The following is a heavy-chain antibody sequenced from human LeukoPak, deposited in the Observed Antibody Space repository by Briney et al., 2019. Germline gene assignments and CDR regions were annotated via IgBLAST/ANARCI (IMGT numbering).Heavy chain of an antibody. CDR3: ARKVGAGPDY. V-gene: IGHV3-30-3*01. D-gene: IGHD1-26*01. CDR2: ISYDGSNK. J-gene: IGHJ4*02. Sequence: GGSLRLSCAASGFTFSDAWMSWVCQAPGKGLEWVAVISYDGSNKYYADSVKGRFTISRDNSKNTLYLQMNSLRVEDTAVYYCARKVGAGPDYWGQGTLVTVSS. CDR1: GFTFSDAW.